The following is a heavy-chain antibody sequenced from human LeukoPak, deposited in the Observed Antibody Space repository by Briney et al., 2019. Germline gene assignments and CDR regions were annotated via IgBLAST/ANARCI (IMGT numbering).Heavy chain of an antibody. Sequence: ASVKVSCKASGYTFTSYAMHWVRQAPGQRLEWMGWINAGNGNTKYSQKFQGRVTITRDTSASTAYMELSSLRSEDTAVYYCAANGDLRGGFWDWFDPWGQGTLVTVSS. V-gene: IGHV1-3*01. CDR3: AANGDLRGGFWDWFDP. CDR1: GYTFTSYA. D-gene: IGHD4-17*01. J-gene: IGHJ5*02. CDR2: INAGNGNT.